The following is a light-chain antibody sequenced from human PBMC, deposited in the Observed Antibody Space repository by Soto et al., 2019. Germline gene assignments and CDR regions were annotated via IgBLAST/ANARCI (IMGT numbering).Light chain of an antibody. CDR1: QTVNNNY. CDR3: QQYGGSAPWT. V-gene: IGKV3-20*01. Sequence: EIVLTQPPGPLSVSPGDRVTLSCRASQTVNNNYLAWYQQKPGQAPRLLLYGASTPATGTPARFSGSGSGTHFTLTVSRLEPEEFAVYYCQQYGGSAPWTFGPGTKVDMK. CDR2: GAS. J-gene: IGKJ1*01.